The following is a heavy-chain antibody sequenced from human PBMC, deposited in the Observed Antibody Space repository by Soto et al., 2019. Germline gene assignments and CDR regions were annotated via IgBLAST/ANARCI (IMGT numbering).Heavy chain of an antibody. Sequence: EVQLLESGGGLVQPGGSLRLSCAASGFTFSSYAMRWVRQAPGKGLEWVSAISGSGGSTYYADSVKGRFTISRDNSKNAMYLQMNSLRAEDTAVYYCARRGSGSYYDYGGQGTLVTVSS. CDR1: GFTFSSYA. V-gene: IGHV3-23*01. J-gene: IGHJ4*02. CDR2: ISGSGGST. D-gene: IGHD1-26*01. CDR3: ARRGSGSYYDY.